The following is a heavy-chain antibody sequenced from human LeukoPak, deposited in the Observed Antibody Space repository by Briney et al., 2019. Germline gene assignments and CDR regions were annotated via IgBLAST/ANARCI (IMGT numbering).Heavy chain of an antibody. D-gene: IGHD3-22*01. CDR1: GGSISSYY. J-gene: IGHJ4*02. CDR3: ARLDYYDSSGHIDY. V-gene: IGHV4-59*08. CDR2: IYYSGST. Sequence: TSETLSLTCTVSGGSISSYYWSWIRQPPGKGLEWIGYIYYSGSTNSNPSLKSRVTISVDTSKNQFSLKLSSVTGADPAVYYCARLDYYDSSGHIDYWGQGTLVTVPS.